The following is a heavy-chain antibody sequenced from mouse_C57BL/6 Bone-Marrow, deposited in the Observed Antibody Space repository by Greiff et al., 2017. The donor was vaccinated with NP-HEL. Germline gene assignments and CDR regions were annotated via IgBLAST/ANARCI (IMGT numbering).Heavy chain of an antibody. CDR2: INPNSGST. CDR1: GYTFTSYW. D-gene: IGHD2-5*01. J-gene: IGHJ4*01. V-gene: IGHV1-64*01. Sequence: QVQLKQPGAELVKPGASVKLSCKASGYTFTSYWMHWVKQRPGQGLEWIGVINPNSGSTNYNEKFKSKATLTVDKSSSTAYMQLSSLTSEDSAVYYCARDYYSNSYAMDYWGQGTSVTVSS. CDR3: ARDYYSNSYAMDY.